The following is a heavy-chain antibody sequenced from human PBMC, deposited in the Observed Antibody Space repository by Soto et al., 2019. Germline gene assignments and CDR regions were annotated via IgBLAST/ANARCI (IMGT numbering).Heavy chain of an antibody. D-gene: IGHD2-8*02. J-gene: IGHJ4*02. CDR1: GASLSSGDSY. CDR3: AREPFCTSVTGFIYFDS. CDR2: IFHTGST. V-gene: IGHV4-31*11. Sequence: SETLSLTCAVSGASLSSGDSYWSWIRQLPGKGLEWIGYIFHTGSTYYNPSLKSRVTISLDSSKNQFSLKLTSETAADTAVYFCAREPFCTSVTGFIYFDSWGQGTLVTVSS.